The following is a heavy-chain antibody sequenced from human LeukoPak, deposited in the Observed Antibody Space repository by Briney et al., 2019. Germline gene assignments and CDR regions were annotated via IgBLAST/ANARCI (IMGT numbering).Heavy chain of an antibody. V-gene: IGHV3-33*01. CDR1: GFTFSSYG. D-gene: IGHD3-16*01. J-gene: IGHJ5*02. Sequence: PGRSLRLSCAASGFTFSSYGMHWVRQAPGKGLEWVAVIWYDGSNKYYADSVKGRFTISRDNSKNTLYLQMNSLRAEDTAVYYCARSYGGTWFDPWGQGTLVTVSS. CDR2: IWYDGSNK. CDR3: ARSYGGTWFDP.